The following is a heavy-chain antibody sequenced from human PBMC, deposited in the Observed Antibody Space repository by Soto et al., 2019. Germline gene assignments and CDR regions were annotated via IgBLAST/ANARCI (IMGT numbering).Heavy chain of an antibody. CDR2: IYPGDSDT. V-gene: IGHV5-51*01. Sequence: GESLKISCKGSGYSFTSYWIGWVRQMPGKGLEWMGIIYPGDSDTRYSPSFQGQVTISADKSISTAYLQWSSLKASDTAMYYYARQAPKITIFGVVTSWGGMDVWGQGATVTVSS. D-gene: IGHD3-3*01. J-gene: IGHJ6*02. CDR3: ARQAPKITIFGVVTSWGGMDV. CDR1: GYSFTSYW.